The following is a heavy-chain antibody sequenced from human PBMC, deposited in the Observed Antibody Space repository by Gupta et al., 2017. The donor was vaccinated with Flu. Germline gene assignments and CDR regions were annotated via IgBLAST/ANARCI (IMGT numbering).Heavy chain of an antibody. V-gene: IGHV3-30*04. CDR1: GFIFSSFA. J-gene: IGHJ3*02. Sequence: QVQLVESGGGVVQPGRSLRLFCAASGFIFSSFALHWVRQAPGKGLEWVAVISYDGSNKNYADSVKGRFTISRDNSMNTLYLQMNSLRPEDTALYYCVRSTGSYYGAFDIWGQGTMITVSS. CDR3: VRSTGSYYGAFDI. CDR2: ISYDGSNK. D-gene: IGHD1-26*01.